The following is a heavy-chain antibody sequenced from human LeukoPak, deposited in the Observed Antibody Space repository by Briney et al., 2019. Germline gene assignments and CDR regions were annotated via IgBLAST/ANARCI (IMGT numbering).Heavy chain of an antibody. V-gene: IGHV3-48*03. CDR3: ARDGWELTPGFDY. Sequence: GGSLRLSCAASGFTFSSYEMNWVRQAPGKGLEGVSYISSSGSTIYYADSVKGRFTISRDNAKNSLYLQMNSLRAEDTAVYYYARDGWELTPGFDYWGQGTLVTVSS. J-gene: IGHJ4*02. D-gene: IGHD1-26*01. CDR1: GFTFSSYE. CDR2: ISSSGSTI.